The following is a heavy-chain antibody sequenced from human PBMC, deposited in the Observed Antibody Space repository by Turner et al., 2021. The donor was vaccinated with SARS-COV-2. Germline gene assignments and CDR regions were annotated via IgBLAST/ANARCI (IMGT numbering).Heavy chain of an antibody. V-gene: IGHV3-15*01. CDR1: GFTFSNAW. CDR2: INRKTDGGTA. CDR3: TTGKTYYYVSSAYYYSVDY. J-gene: IGHJ4*02. Sequence: EVQLVESGGGLVKPGGSLRLSCAASGFTFSNAWMSLVRQAPGKGLEGVGRINRKTDGGTADYAAPVKGRFTISRDDSKNTLYLQMNSLKTEDTAVYYCTTGKTYYYVSSAYYYSVDYWGQGTLVTVSS. D-gene: IGHD3-22*01.